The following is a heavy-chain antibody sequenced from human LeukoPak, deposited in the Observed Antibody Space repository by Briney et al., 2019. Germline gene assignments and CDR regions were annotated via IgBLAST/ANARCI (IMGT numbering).Heavy chain of an antibody. CDR1: GGSISSYY. CDR2: IYYSGST. Sequence: SETLSLTCTVSGGSISSYYWSWIRQPPGKGLEWIGYIYYSGSTNYNPSLKSRVTISVDTSKNQFSLKLSSVTAADTAVYYCARRATMLAGGYFDYWCQGTLVSVSS. J-gene: IGHJ4*02. CDR3: ARRATMLAGGYFDY. D-gene: IGHD5-12*01. V-gene: IGHV4-59*08.